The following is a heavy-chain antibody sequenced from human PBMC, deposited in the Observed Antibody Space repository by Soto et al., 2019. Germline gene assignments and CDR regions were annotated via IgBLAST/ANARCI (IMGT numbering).Heavy chain of an antibody. Sequence: SVKVSCKASGGTFSSYAISWVRQAPGQGLEWMGGIIPIFGTANYAQKFQGRVTITADKSTSPAYMELSSLRSEDTAVYYCARDNYYDFWSGPDYYYYGMDVWGQGTTVTVSS. J-gene: IGHJ6*02. CDR1: GGTFSSYA. CDR3: ARDNYYDFWSGPDYYYYGMDV. V-gene: IGHV1-69*06. CDR2: IIPIFGTA. D-gene: IGHD3-3*01.